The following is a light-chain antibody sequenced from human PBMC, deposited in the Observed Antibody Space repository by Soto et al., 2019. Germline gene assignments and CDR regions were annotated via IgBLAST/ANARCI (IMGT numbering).Light chain of an antibody. CDR2: DVT. CDR3: SSYTSIDTLI. V-gene: IGLV2-14*01. CDR1: SSDVGRYNY. Sequence: QSALTQPASVSGSPGQSITISCTGTSSDVGRYNYVSWYQQHPGKAPKLMIYDVTNRPSGVSNRFSGSKSGNTASLTISGLPAEDEADYYCSSYTSIDTLIFGGGTQLTVL. J-gene: IGLJ2*01.